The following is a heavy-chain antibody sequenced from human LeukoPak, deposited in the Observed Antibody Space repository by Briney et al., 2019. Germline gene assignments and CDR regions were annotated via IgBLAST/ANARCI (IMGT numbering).Heavy chain of an antibody. D-gene: IGHD3-22*01. Sequence: GGSLRLSCAASGSIFSNYWMYWVRQAPGKGLVWVSRINSDGTTTTYADSVKGRFTISRDNAKNTLYLQMSSLTAEDTAVYYCARIRGGYYSDFWGQGTLVTVSS. V-gene: IGHV3-74*01. CDR1: GSIFSNYW. CDR3: ARIRGGYYSDF. CDR2: INSDGTTT. J-gene: IGHJ4*02.